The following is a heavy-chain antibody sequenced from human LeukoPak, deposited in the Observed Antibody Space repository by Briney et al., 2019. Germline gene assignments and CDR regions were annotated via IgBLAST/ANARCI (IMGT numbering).Heavy chain of an antibody. CDR1: GYTFTSYD. CDR2: MNPNTGNT. Sequence: GASVKVSCKASGYTFTSYDINWVRQATGQGLEWMGWMNPNTGNTGYAQKFQGRVTITRNTSISTVYMELSSLRSEDTAVYYRARGVGATISYYHYYIDVWGKGTTVTVSS. D-gene: IGHD1-26*01. J-gene: IGHJ6*03. V-gene: IGHV1-8*03. CDR3: ARGVGATISYYHYYIDV.